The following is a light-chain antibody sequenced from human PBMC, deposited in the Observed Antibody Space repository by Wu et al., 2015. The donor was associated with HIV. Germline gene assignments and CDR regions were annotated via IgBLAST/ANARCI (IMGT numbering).Light chain of an antibody. CDR1: ETIVSRY. CDR3: QQYDRSPLT. CDR2: GAS. V-gene: IGKV3-20*01. J-gene: IGKJ4*01. Sequence: ETVLTQSPGTLSLSPGERATLSCRASETIVSRYIAWYRQKPGQAPRLLIHGASIRATGIPDRFSGSGSGTDFTLTISRLEPEDSAIYYCQQYDRSPLTFGGGTKVEIK.